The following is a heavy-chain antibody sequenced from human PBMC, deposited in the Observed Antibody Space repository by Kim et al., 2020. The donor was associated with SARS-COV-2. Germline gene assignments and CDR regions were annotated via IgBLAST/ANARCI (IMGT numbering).Heavy chain of an antibody. D-gene: IGHD1-1*01. CDR3: ARFGGEQLDY. J-gene: IGHJ4*02. V-gene: IGHV3-30*09. CDR2: ISFDERTK. CDR1: GFMFSSYV. Sequence: GGSLRLSCTGSGFMFSSYVMHWVRQAPGKGLEWVAVISFDERTKNYANSVKGRFAISRDNSKNTLYLEMDSLSAEDTAVYYCARFGGEQLDYWGQGTLVTVSS.